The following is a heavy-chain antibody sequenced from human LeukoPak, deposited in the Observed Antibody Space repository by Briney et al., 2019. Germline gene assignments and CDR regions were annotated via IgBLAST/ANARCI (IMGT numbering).Heavy chain of an antibody. V-gene: IGHV1-69*06. Sequence: ASVKVSCKASGGTFSSYAISWVRQAPGQGLEWMGGIIPIFGTANYAQKFQGRVTITADKSTSTAYMELSSLRSDDTAVYYCARDSAVWGSLNWFDPWGQGTLVTVSS. CDR2: IIPIFGTA. J-gene: IGHJ5*02. D-gene: IGHD3-16*01. CDR1: GGTFSSYA. CDR3: ARDSAVWGSLNWFDP.